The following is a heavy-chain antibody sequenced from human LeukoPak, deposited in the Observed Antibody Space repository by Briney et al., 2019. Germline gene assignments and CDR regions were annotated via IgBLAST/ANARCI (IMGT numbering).Heavy chain of an antibody. CDR2: ISSSSSTI. CDR1: GFTFSSYS. Sequence: PGGSLRLSCAASGFTFSSYSMNWVRQAPGKGLEWVSYISSSSSTIYYADSVKGRFTISRDNAKNSLYLQMNSLRAEDTAVYYCARDLSYGDYNDAHTLIDWGQGTLVTVSS. CDR3: ARDLSYGDYNDAHTLID. D-gene: IGHD4-17*01. V-gene: IGHV3-48*04. J-gene: IGHJ4*02.